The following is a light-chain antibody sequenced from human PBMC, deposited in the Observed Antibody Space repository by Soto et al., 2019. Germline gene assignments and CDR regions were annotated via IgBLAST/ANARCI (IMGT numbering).Light chain of an antibody. CDR3: QQYYLAPLT. CDR1: QSVLYRSDSKNY. J-gene: IGKJ3*01. CDR2: WAS. V-gene: IGKV4-1*01. Sequence: IVMTQSPDSLAVSLGERATINCKSSQSVLYRSDSKNYLAWYQLKPGQPPKLLIYWASARESGVPDRFSGSGSGTDFTLTINNLQAEDLAVYFCQQYYLAPLTFGPGTKV.